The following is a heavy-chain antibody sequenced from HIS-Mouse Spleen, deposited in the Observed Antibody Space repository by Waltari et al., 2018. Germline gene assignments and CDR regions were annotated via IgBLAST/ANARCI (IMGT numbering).Heavy chain of an antibody. D-gene: IGHD6-13*01. CDR3: AREIPYSSSWYDWYFDL. Sequence: QLQLQESGPGLVKPSETLSLTCTVSGGSISSSSYYWGWIRQPPGKGLEGIGSIYYSGSTDSNPSLNSRVTRSVDTSKNQFSLKLSSVTAADTAVYYCAREIPYSSSWYDWYFDLWGRGTLVTVSS. J-gene: IGHJ2*01. V-gene: IGHV4-39*07. CDR1: GGSISSSSYY. CDR2: IYYSGST.